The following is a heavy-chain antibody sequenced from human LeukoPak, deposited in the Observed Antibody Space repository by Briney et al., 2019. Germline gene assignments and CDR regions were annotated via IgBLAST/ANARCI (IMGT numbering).Heavy chain of an antibody. CDR1: GFPYSSYA. CDR2: NSGSCGST. J-gene: IGHJ4*02. D-gene: IGHD3-3*01. CDR3: AKASGYYYYFDY. V-gene: IGHV3-23*01. Sequence: GGSLRLSCAASGFPYSSYAMSWVRQAPGKGLEWVSANSGSCGSTYYADSVKGRFTISRDNSKNTLYLQMNSPRAEDTAVYYCAKASGYYYYFDYWGQGTLVTVSS.